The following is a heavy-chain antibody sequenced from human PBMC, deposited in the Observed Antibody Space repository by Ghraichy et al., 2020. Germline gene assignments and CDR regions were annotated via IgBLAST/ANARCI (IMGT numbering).Heavy chain of an antibody. J-gene: IGHJ6*02. CDR1: GYTFTSYD. D-gene: IGHD3-9*01. Sequence: ASVKVSCKASGYTFTSYDINWVRQATGQGLEWMGWMNPNSGNTGYAQKFQGRVTMTRNTSISTAYMELSSLRSEDTAVYYCARGPVPYHAYYDILTDYYYGMDVWGQGTTVTVS. CDR2: MNPNSGNT. V-gene: IGHV1-8*01. CDR3: ARGPVPYHAYYDILTDYYYGMDV.